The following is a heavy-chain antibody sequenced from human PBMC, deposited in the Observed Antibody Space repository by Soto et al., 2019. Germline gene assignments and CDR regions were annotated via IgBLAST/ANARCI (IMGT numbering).Heavy chain of an antibody. CDR2: IVPAFGTP. D-gene: IGHD3-3*01. CDR3: ARGATIFGVAAYSYYEMEV. CDR1: GGTFSNYA. Sequence: QVQLVHSGAEVKKPGSSVKVSCRASGGTFSNYAISWVRQAPGQGLEWMGGIVPAFGTPNYAQNLQGRITITADDSTTTVYMDLSSLRSEDTAVYYCARGATIFGVAAYSYYEMEVWGQGTTVTVAS. V-gene: IGHV1-69*01. J-gene: IGHJ6*02.